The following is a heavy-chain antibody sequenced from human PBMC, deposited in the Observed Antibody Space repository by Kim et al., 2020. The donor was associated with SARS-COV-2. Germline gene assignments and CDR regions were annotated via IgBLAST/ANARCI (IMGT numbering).Heavy chain of an antibody. CDR3: AKVVIMDGYNYFFYYAMDV. CDR1: GFTFDTYA. J-gene: IGHJ6*02. V-gene: IGHV3-23*01. D-gene: IGHD2-21*01. CDR2: ISGSAPKK. Sequence: GGSLRLSCVASGFTFDTYAISWASQAQGKGLEWDSVISGSAPKKFYAKSVRGRFTISRDNSKKTLYLKMNSLRGENTALYYCAKVVIMDGYNYFFYYAMDVWGQGTTVTVSS.